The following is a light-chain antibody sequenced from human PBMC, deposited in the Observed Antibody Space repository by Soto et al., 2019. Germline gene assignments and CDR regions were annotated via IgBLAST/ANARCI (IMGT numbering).Light chain of an antibody. CDR1: QSVSSN. J-gene: IGKJ5*01. CDR3: QQRSNWPPSIT. CDR2: GAS. Sequence: EIVMTQSPATLSVSPGERATLSCRASQSVSSNLAWYQQKPGQAPRLLIHGASSRATGIPDRFSGSGSGTDFALTLSRLEAEDFAVYYCQQRSNWPPSITFGQGTRLEIK. V-gene: IGKV3D-15*01.